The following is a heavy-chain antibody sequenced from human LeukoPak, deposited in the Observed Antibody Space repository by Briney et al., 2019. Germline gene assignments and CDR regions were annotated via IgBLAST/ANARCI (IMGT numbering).Heavy chain of an antibody. Sequence: GGSLRLSCTASGFIFSSYSMNWVRQAPGKGLEWISYISRSSGAIYYADSVKGRFTISRDNAENSLYLRMSSLRAVDTAVYFCARGQLDSYNPFDYWGQGILVTVSS. J-gene: IGHJ4*02. CDR2: ISRSSGAI. CDR1: GFIFSSYS. CDR3: ARGQLDSYNPFDY. V-gene: IGHV3-48*01. D-gene: IGHD1-1*01.